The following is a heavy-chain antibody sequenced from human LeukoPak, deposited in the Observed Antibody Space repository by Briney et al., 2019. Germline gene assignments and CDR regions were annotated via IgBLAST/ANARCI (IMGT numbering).Heavy chain of an antibody. CDR3: ARVSSGVYFDY. J-gene: IGHJ4*02. D-gene: IGHD2-15*01. CDR1: GGSISSYY. Sequence: PSETLSLTCTVSGGSISSYYWSWIRQPPGKGLELIGYIYYSGSTNYNPSLKSRVTISVDTSKNQYSLKLSSVTAADTAVYYCARVSSGVYFDYWGQGTLVTVSS. V-gene: IGHV4-59*01. CDR2: IYYSGST.